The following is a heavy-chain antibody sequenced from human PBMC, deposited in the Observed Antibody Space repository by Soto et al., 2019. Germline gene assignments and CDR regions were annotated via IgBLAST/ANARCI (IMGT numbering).Heavy chain of an antibody. Sequence: SETLSLTCAVSGGSISSSNWWSWVRQPPGKGLEWIGEIYHSGSTNYNPSLKSRVTISVDTSKNQFSLKLSSVTAADTAVYYCARFRNAGGYFDYWGQGTLVTVSS. V-gene: IGHV4-4*02. CDR2: IYHSGST. CDR3: ARFRNAGGYFDY. CDR1: GGSISSSNW. D-gene: IGHD1-26*01. J-gene: IGHJ4*02.